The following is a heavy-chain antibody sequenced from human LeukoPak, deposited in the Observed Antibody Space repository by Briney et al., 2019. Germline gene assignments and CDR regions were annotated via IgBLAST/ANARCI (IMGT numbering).Heavy chain of an antibody. CDR3: AREGAYRTSSPAGY. CDR1: GFTFSSYW. V-gene: IGHV3-7*01. J-gene: IGHJ4*02. D-gene: IGHD6-6*01. CDR2: INQDGSEK. Sequence: PGGSLRLSCAASGFTFSSYWMSWVPQAPGKGLEWVANINQDGSEKYFVDSVKGRFTISRDNAKNSLYLQMNSLRAEDTAVYYCAREGAYRTSSPAGYWGQGTLVTVSS.